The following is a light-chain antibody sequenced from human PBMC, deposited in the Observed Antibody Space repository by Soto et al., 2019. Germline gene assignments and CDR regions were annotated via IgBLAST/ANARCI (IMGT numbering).Light chain of an antibody. CDR2: SAD. Sequence: QSVLTQPPSASGTPGQRVTISCSGSNSNIGSNPVNWYQQLPGTAPRLLIYSADQRPSGVPDRISGSKSGPSASLAISGLQSEDEADYYCAAWDASLNGVVFGGATKVTVL. CDR3: AAWDASLNGVV. CDR1: NSNIGSNP. J-gene: IGLJ2*01. V-gene: IGLV1-44*01.